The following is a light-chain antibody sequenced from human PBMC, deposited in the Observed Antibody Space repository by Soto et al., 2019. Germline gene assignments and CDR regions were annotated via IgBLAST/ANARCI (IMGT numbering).Light chain of an antibody. CDR1: QSRNDW. J-gene: IGKJ1*01. CDR2: DAS. V-gene: IGKV1-5*01. CDR3: LRYNAFSQT. Sequence: GDRVTITCRASQSRNDWLAWYQQKPGKAPKVLIYDASSLQSGVPSRFSGSGSGTEFTLTIDSLQPDDVATYYCLRYNAFSQTFGQGTKVEI.